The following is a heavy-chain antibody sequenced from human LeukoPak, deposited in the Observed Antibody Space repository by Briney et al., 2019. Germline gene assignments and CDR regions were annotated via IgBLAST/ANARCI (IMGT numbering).Heavy chain of an antibody. V-gene: IGHV4-34*01. J-gene: IGHJ6*02. Sequence: PSETLSLTCAVYGGSFSGYYWSWIRQPPGKGLEWIGEINHSGSTNYNPSLKSRVTISVDTSKNQFPLKLSSVTAADTAVYYCARGGGYSSGWYSHYYYGMDVWGQGTTVTVSS. D-gene: IGHD6-19*01. CDR2: INHSGST. CDR3: ARGGGYSSGWYSHYYYGMDV. CDR1: GGSFSGYY.